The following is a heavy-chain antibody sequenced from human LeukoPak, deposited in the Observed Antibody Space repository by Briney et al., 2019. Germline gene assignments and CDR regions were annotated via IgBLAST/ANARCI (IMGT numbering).Heavy chain of an antibody. Sequence: PSETLSLTCTVSGGSISSYYWSWIRQPPGKGLEWIGYIYYSGSTNYNPSLKSRVTISVDTSKNQFSLKLSSVTAADTAVYYCARRAYDDSPNVYWGEGRVVAVRS. CDR3: ARRAYDDSPNVY. J-gene: IGHJ4*02. CDR1: GGSISSYY. CDR2: IYYSGST. D-gene: IGHD4-17*01. V-gene: IGHV4-59*08.